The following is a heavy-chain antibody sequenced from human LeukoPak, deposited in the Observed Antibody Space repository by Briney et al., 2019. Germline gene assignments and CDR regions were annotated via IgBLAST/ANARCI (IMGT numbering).Heavy chain of an antibody. CDR1: GFTFSSYA. V-gene: IGHV3-64D*06. CDR2: ISSNGGSR. J-gene: IGHJ4*02. CDR3: VVQGWVFRAPTQYYFDY. Sequence: GGSLRLSCSASGFTFSSYAMHWVRQAPGKGMEYLSAISSNGGSRYYADSVKGRFTISRDNSKNTLYLQMSSLRAEDTAVYYCVVQGWVFRAPTQYYFDYWGQGTLVTVSS. D-gene: IGHD1-1*01.